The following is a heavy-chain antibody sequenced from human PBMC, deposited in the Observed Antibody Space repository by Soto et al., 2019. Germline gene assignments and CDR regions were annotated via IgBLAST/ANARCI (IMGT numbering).Heavy chain of an antibody. CDR3: ASIRQWLVQGAFDI. Sequence: ASVKVSCKASGYTFTGYYMHWARQAPGQGLEWMGWINPNSGGTNYAQKFQGRVTMTRDTSISTAYMELSRLRSDDTAVYYCASIRQWLVQGAFDIWGQGTMVTVSS. CDR2: INPNSGGT. CDR1: GYTFTGYY. V-gene: IGHV1-2*02. J-gene: IGHJ3*02. D-gene: IGHD6-19*01.